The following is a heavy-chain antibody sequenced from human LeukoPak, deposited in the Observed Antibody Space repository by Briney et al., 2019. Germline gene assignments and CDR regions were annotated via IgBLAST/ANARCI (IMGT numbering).Heavy chain of an antibody. Sequence: SETLSLTCTVSGGSISSGSYYWSWIRQPAGKGLEWIGRIYTSGSTNYNPSLKSRVTISVDTSKNQFSLKLSSVTAADTAVYYCARSGGWSEYFDYWGQGILVTVSS. J-gene: IGHJ4*02. CDR1: GGSISSGSYY. V-gene: IGHV4-61*02. CDR3: ARSGGWSEYFDY. CDR2: IYTSGST. D-gene: IGHD6-19*01.